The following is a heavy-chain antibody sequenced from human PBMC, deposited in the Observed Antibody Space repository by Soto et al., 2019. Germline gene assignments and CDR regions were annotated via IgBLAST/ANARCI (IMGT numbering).Heavy chain of an antibody. Sequence: SETLSLTCAVSGYSISSGFYWAWIRQTPGKGLEWIGSVYQTVSAYYNPSLQSRVTISVDIAKNHFSLELKSVTAADTAVYYCAREMDHSNPFDYWGQCTVVTVSS. CDR2: VYQTVSA. CDR3: AREMDHSNPFDY. CDR1: GYSISSGFY. D-gene: IGHD4-4*01. V-gene: IGHV4-38-2*02. J-gene: IGHJ4*02.